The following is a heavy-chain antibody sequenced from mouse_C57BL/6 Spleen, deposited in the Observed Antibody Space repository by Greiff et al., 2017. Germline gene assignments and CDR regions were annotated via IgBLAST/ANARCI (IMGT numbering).Heavy chain of an antibody. Sequence: EVQLVESGGGLVKPGGSLKLSCAASGFTFSDYGMHWVRQAPEKGLEWVAYISSGSSTLYYADTVKGRFTISRANAKNTLFRQMTRLRSEDTAMYYCAIFDYGGGGFYYYAMDYWGQGTSVTVSS. CDR2: ISSGSSTL. V-gene: IGHV5-17*01. CDR1: GFTFSDYG. CDR3: AIFDYGGGGFYYYAMDY. D-gene: IGHD2-4*01. J-gene: IGHJ4*01.